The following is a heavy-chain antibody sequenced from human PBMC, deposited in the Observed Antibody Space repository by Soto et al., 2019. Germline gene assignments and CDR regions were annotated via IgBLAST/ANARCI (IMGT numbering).Heavy chain of an antibody. Sequence: EVQLVESGGGLVQPGKSLRLSCAASGFVFSGYWMDWVRQAPGKGLVWVSRISSDGSSTNYADSVKGRFTISRDNVKNTLYLQMNSLRAEDTAVYYCAWEAPFATDLDYWGQGSLVTVSS. CDR1: GFVFSGYW. CDR3: AWEAPFATDLDY. D-gene: IGHD3-3*01. J-gene: IGHJ4*02. V-gene: IGHV3-74*01. CDR2: ISSDGSST.